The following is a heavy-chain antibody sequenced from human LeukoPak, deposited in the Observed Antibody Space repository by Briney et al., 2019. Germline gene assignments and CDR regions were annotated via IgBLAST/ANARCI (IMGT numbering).Heavy chain of an antibody. Sequence: PSETLSLTCTVSGGSISSYYWSWIRQPPGKGLEWIGYIYYSGSTNYNPSLKSRVTISVDTSKNQFSLKLSSVTAADTAVYYCARVTMVRDRLYYYYYGMDVWGQGTTVTVSS. CDR3: ARVTMVRDRLYYYYYGMDV. D-gene: IGHD3-10*01. V-gene: IGHV4-59*01. CDR2: IYYSGST. J-gene: IGHJ6*02. CDR1: GGSISSYY.